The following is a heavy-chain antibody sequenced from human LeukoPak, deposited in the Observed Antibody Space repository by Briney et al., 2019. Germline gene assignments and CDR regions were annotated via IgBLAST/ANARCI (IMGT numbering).Heavy chain of an antibody. D-gene: IGHD1-1*01. CDR3: ARTGTTAIDYYYGMDV. CDR2: IIPIFGTA. V-gene: IGHV1-69*06. CDR1: GGTFSSYA. J-gene: IGHJ6*04. Sequence: ATAKVSCKASGGTFSSYAISWVRQAPGQGLEWMGGIIPIFGTANYAQKFQGRVTITADKSTSTAYMELSSLRSEDTAVYYCARTGTTAIDYYYGMDVWGKGTTVTVSS.